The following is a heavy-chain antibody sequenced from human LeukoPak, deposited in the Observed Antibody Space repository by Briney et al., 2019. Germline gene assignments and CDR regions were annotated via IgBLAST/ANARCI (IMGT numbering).Heavy chain of an antibody. D-gene: IGHD3-22*01. CDR1: GGSFSGYY. Sequence: SETLSLTCAVYGGSFSGYYWSWIRQPPGKGLEWIGEINHSGTTNYNPSLKSRVTISVDTSKNQFSLKLSSVTAADTAVYYCARDRDSSGYYFSSPAFDIWGQGTMVTVSS. J-gene: IGHJ3*02. CDR2: INHSGTT. CDR3: ARDRDSSGYYFSSPAFDI. V-gene: IGHV4-34*01.